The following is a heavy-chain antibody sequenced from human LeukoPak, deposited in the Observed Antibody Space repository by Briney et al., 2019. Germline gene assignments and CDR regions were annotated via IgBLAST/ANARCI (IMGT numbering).Heavy chain of an antibody. CDR2: INPNSGGT. CDR1: GYTFTGYY. V-gene: IGHV1-2*02. J-gene: IGHJ6*02. D-gene: IGHD1-26*01. CDR3: ARTGYGRDYYGMDV. Sequence: ASVKVSCKASGYTFTGYYMHWVRQAPGQGLEWTGWINPNSGGTNYAQKFQGRVTMTRDTSISTAYMELSRLRSDDTAVYYCARTGYGRDYYGMDVWGQGTTVTVSS.